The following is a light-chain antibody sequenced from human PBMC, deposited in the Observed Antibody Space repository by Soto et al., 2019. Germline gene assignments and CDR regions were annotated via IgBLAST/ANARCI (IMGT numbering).Light chain of an antibody. CDR2: YDD. Sequence: QSVLTQPPSAAGAPRQGVTISGSGSSSNIGNNAVNWYQQLPGKAPKLLIYYDDLLPSGVSDRFSGSKSGTSASLALSGLQSEDESDYYCAAWDDSLNGPGFGGGTQGTVL. J-gene: IGLJ3*02. CDR3: AAWDDSLNGPG. CDR1: SSNIGNNA. V-gene: IGLV1-36*01.